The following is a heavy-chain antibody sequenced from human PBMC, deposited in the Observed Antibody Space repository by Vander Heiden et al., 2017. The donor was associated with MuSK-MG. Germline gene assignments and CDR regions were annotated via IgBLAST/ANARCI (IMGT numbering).Heavy chain of an antibody. D-gene: IGHD6-6*01. CDR3: ARAVRYSSSSGGCWFDP. Sequence: QVQLQQWGAGLLKPSETLSLTCAVYGGSFSGYYWSWLRQPPGKGLEWIGKINHSGSTNYNPSLKSRVTISVDTSKNQFSLKLSSVTAADTAVYYCARAVRYSSSSGGCWFDPWGQGTLVTVSS. J-gene: IGHJ5*02. V-gene: IGHV4-34*01. CDR2: INHSGST. CDR1: GGSFSGYY.